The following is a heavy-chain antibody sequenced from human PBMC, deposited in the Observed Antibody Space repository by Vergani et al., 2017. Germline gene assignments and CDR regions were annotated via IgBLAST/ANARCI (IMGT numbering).Heavy chain of an antibody. CDR2: ISYVGSNK. V-gene: IGHV3-30-3*01. CDR1: GFTFSSYA. J-gene: IGHJ6*03. CDR3: ARGGRFESPSRNYYYYMDV. Sequence: QVQLVESGGGVVQPGRSLRLSCAASGFTFSSYAMHWVRQAPGKGLEWVAVISYVGSNKYYADSVKGRFTISRDNSKNTLYLQMNSLRAEDTAVYYCARGGRFESPSRNYYYYMDVWGKGTTVTVSS. D-gene: IGHD3-10*01.